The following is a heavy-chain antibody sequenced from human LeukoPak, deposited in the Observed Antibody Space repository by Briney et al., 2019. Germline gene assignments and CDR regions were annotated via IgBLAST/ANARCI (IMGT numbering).Heavy chain of an antibody. V-gene: IGHV3-23*01. J-gene: IGHJ5*02. CDR1: GFTFSSYA. CDR2: ISAGGVST. Sequence: GGSLRLSCAASGFTFSSYAMSWVRQAPGEGLEWVSAISAGGVSTYYADSVKGRFTISRDNSKNTLYLQMNSLRAEDRAVYYCAKGAGTDRTWGQGTLVTVSS. CDR3: AKGAGTDRT.